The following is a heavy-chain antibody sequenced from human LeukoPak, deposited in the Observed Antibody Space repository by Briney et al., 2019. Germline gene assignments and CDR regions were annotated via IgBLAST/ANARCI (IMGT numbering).Heavy chain of an antibody. V-gene: IGHV3-9*01. CDR2: ISWNSGSI. J-gene: IGHJ4*02. Sequence: PGRSLRLSCAASGFTFDDYAMHWVRQAPGKGLEWVSGISWNSGSIGYADSVKGRFTISRDNAKNSLYLQMNSLRAEDTALYYCAKDARAARQQLGKNLLDYWGQGTLVTVSS. CDR3: AKDARAARQQLGKNLLDY. D-gene: IGHD6-13*01. CDR1: GFTFDDYA.